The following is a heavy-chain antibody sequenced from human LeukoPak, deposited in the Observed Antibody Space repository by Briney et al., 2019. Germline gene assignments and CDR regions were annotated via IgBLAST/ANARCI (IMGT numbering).Heavy chain of an antibody. CDR2: IKQDGSEK. CDR1: GFTFSAYW. D-gene: IGHD2-2*01. Sequence: GGSLRLSCAASGFTFSAYWMSWVRQAPGKGLNWVANIKQDGSEKYYVDSVKGRFTISRDNSKNTLYLQMNNLRPEDTAVYYCAKDKDGCSSSSRHYYYAMHVWGQGTTVAVSS. V-gene: IGHV3-7*01. J-gene: IGHJ6*02. CDR3: AKDKDGCSSSSRHYYYAMHV.